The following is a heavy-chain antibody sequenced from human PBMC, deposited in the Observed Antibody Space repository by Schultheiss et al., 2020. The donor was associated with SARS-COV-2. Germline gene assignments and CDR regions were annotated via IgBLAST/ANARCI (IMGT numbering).Heavy chain of an antibody. Sequence: GESLKISCKGSGYIFPSYWIGWVRQMPGKGLEWMGIIYPGDSDTRYTPSFQGQVTVSADRSISTAYLQWSSLKASDTAMYYCARHDYGGNFDYWGQGTLVTVSS. V-gene: IGHV5-51*01. D-gene: IGHD4-23*01. CDR1: GYIFPSYW. J-gene: IGHJ4*02. CDR2: IYPGDSDT. CDR3: ARHDYGGNFDY.